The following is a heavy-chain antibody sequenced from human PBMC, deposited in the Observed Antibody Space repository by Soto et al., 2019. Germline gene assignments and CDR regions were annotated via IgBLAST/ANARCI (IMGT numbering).Heavy chain of an antibody. V-gene: IGHV1-2*02. CDR2: INPNSGGT. Sequence: GASVKVSCKASGYTFTGYYMHWVRQAPGQGLEWMGWINPNSGGTNYAQKFQGRVTMTRDTSISTAYMGLSRLRSDDTAVYYCARDPRITIFGVVTIYGMDVWGQGTTVTVSS. J-gene: IGHJ6*02. D-gene: IGHD3-3*01. CDR3: ARDPRITIFGVVTIYGMDV. CDR1: GYTFTGYY.